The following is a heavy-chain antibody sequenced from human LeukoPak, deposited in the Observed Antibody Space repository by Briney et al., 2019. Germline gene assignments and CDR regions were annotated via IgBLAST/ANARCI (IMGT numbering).Heavy chain of an antibody. CDR1: GFTFSSHG. D-gene: IGHD4-17*01. J-gene: IGHJ4*02. CDR2: ISGSGGGT. CDR3: AKSATTVTSNFDY. V-gene: IGHV3-23*01. Sequence: GSLRLSCAASGFTFSSHGMSWVRQAPGKGLEWVSGISGSGGGTFYADSVRGRFTISRDNSKNTVYLQMNSLRAEDTAEYYCAKSATTVTSNFDYWGQGTLVTVSS.